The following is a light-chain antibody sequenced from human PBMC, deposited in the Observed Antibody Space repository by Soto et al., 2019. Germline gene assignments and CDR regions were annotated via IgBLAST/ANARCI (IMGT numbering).Light chain of an antibody. Sequence: EIVLTQSPATLSLSPGERATLSCRARQSVSSYLAWYQQKPGQAPRLLIYDASNRATGIPARFSGGGSGTDFTLTISGLEPEDSAVYYCQQPGTFGQGTKLEIK. CDR3: QQPGT. CDR2: DAS. CDR1: QSVSSY. J-gene: IGKJ2*01. V-gene: IGKV3-11*01.